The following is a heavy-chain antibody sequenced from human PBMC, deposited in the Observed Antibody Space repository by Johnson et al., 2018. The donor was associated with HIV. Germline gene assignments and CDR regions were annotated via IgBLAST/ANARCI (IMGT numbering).Heavy chain of an antibody. Sequence: QVQLVESGGGVVQPGRSLRLSCAASGFTFSSYGIHWVRQAPGKGLEWVAVVSYDGSERYYADSVKGRFTISRDNSKNTLYLQMNSLRAEDTAVYYCAKEPRPGIVATDDAFDIWGQGTMVTVSS. CDR3: AKEPRPGIVATDDAFDI. CDR1: GFTFSSYG. D-gene: IGHD5-12*01. CDR2: VSYDGSER. J-gene: IGHJ3*02. V-gene: IGHV3-30*18.